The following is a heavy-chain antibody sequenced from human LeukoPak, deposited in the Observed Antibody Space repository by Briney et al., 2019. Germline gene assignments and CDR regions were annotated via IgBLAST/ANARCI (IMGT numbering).Heavy chain of an antibody. V-gene: IGHV4-39*07. J-gene: IGHJ4*02. CDR2: IYYSGST. Sequence: SETLSLTCTVSGGCISSSSYYWGWIRQPPGKGLEWIGSIYYSGSTYYNPSLKSRVTISVDTSKNQFSLKLSSVTAADTAVYYCARDLVAGPVDYWGQGTLVTVSS. CDR1: GGCISSSSYY. D-gene: IGHD6-19*01. CDR3: ARDLVAGPVDY.